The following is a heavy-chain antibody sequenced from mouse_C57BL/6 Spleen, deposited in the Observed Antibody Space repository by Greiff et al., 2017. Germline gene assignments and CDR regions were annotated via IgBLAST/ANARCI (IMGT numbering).Heavy chain of an antibody. V-gene: IGHV1-9*01. D-gene: IGHD1-1*01. CDR1: GYTFTGYW. J-gene: IGHJ3*01. CDR3: ARSGDYYGSSFFAY. Sequence: VKLMESGAELMKPGASVKLSCKATGYTFTGYWIEWVKQRPGHGLEWIGEILPGSGSSNYNEKFKGKATFTADTSSNTAYMQLSSLTTEDSAIYYCARSGDYYGSSFFAYWGQGTLVTVSA. CDR2: ILPGSGSS.